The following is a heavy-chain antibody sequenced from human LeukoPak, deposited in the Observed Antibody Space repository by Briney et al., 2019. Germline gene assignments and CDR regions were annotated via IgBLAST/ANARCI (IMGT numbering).Heavy chain of an antibody. D-gene: IGHD1-26*01. CDR2: IYYSGST. Sequence: SETLSLTCTVSGGSINSYYWSWIRQPPGKGLEWIGYIYYSGSTNYNPSLKSRVTISVDTSKNQFSLKLSSVTAADTAVYYCARDHGGSSLGWFDPWGQGTLVTVSS. J-gene: IGHJ5*02. CDR3: ARDHGGSSLGWFDP. V-gene: IGHV4-59*01. CDR1: GGSINSYY.